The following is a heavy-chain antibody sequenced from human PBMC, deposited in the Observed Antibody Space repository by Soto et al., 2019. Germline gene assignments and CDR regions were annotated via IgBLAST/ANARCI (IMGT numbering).Heavy chain of an antibody. Sequence: PGGSLRLSCAASGFTVSSHFMSWVRQAPGKGLEWVSVTYSGGSTYYADSVKGRFTTSRDNSKNTLYLQMKSLRAEDTAVYYCERDLNNYDSSGYYYWGQGALVTVSS. CDR3: ERDLNNYDSSGYYY. D-gene: IGHD3-22*01. J-gene: IGHJ4*02. V-gene: IGHV3-66*01. CDR2: TYSGGST. CDR1: GFTVSSHF.